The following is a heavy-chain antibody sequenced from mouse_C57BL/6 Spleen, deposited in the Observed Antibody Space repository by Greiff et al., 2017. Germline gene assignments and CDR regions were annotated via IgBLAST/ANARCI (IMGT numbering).Heavy chain of an antibody. J-gene: IGHJ4*01. CDR1: GYTFTSYW. Sequence: VQLQQPGAELVKPGASVKMSCKASGYTFTSYWITWVKQRPGQGLEWIGDIYPGSGSTNYNEKFKSKATLTVDTSSSTAYMQLSSLTSEDSAVYYCARSDYYGSRGKNYAMDYWGQGTSVTVSS. D-gene: IGHD1-1*01. CDR3: ARSDYYGSRGKNYAMDY. CDR2: IYPGSGST. V-gene: IGHV1-55*01.